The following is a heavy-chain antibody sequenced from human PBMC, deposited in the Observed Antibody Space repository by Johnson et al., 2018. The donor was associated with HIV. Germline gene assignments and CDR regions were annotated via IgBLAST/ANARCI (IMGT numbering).Heavy chain of an antibody. J-gene: IGHJ3*02. CDR3: ASDWGSRHAFDI. CDR1: GFTFSDAS. Sequence: VQLVESGGGLVKPGGSLRLSCTASGFTFSDASMSWVRQAPGKGLAWVGRIKSKTDGGTTDYAAPVKGGFTISRDDSKNTLYLQMNSLRAEDTAVYYCASDWGSRHAFDIWGQGTMVTVSS. CDR2: IKSKTDGGTT. D-gene: IGHD7-27*01. V-gene: IGHV3-15*01.